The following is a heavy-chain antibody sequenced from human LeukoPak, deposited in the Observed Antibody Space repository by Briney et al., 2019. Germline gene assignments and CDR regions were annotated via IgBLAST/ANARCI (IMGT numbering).Heavy chain of an antibody. Sequence: PSETLSLTCAVYGGSFSGYYWSWIRQPPGKGLEWIGEINHSGSTNYNPSLKSRVPISVDTSKNQFSLKLSSVTAADTAVYYCARINPYAYYGSGSHSIGWFDPWGQGTLVTVSS. J-gene: IGHJ5*02. CDR2: INHSGST. CDR1: GGSFSGYY. D-gene: IGHD3-10*01. V-gene: IGHV4-34*01. CDR3: ARINPYAYYGSGSHSIGWFDP.